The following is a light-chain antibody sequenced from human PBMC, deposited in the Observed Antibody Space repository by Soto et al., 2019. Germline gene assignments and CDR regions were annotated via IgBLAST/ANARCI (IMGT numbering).Light chain of an antibody. Sequence: PGERVTLSCRASQSVSIFLAWYQQKVGQPPRLLIYDASKRATGVPVRFSGSGSGTDSTLTISSLEREDFAVYYCQHRFNWPRTFGQGTKLEI. J-gene: IGKJ2*01. CDR1: QSVSIF. CDR3: QHRFNWPRT. CDR2: DAS. V-gene: IGKV3-11*01.